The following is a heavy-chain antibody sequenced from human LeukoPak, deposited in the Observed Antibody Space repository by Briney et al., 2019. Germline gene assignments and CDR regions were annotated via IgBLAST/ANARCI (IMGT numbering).Heavy chain of an antibody. CDR1: GGSISSYY. V-gene: IGHV4-59*01. J-gene: IGHJ4*02. Sequence: TSETLSLTCTVSGGSISSYYWSWIRQPPGKGLEWIGYIYYSGSTKYNPSLKSRVTISVDTSVNQFSLKLSSVTAADTAVYYCARTRNDGYFDYWGQGTLVTVSS. CDR2: IYYSGST. CDR3: ARTRNDGYFDY. D-gene: IGHD1-1*01.